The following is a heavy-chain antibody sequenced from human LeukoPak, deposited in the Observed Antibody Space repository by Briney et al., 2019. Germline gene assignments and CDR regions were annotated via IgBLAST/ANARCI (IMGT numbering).Heavy chain of an antibody. CDR2: IKQEGSEV. V-gene: IGHV3-7*01. CDR3: ARDLQGNTTGPGEY. D-gene: IGHD1-1*01. CDR1: GFNFNNYW. J-gene: IGHJ4*02. Sequence: GGSLRLSCAASGFNFNNYWMSWVRQAPGKGLEWVANIKQEGSEVYYVDSVKGRFTISRDNAKNSLYLQMNSLRVEDTAVYYCARDLQGNTTGPGEYWGQGTLVTVSS.